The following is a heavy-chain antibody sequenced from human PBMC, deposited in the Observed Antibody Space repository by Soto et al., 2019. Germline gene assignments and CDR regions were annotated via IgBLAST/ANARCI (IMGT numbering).Heavy chain of an antibody. V-gene: IGHV1-46*03. CDR3: ISTLGARFDY. J-gene: IGHJ4*02. CDR2: INPSIGTT. D-gene: IGHD1-26*01. Sequence: ASVKVSCKASVYTFTSHNMHLVRQAPGQGLEWMGVINPSIGTTTYAQKFQGRVTMTSDTSTSSVYMEVSSLRSEDTAVYYCISTLGARFDYWGQGTLVTVSS. CDR1: VYTFTSHN.